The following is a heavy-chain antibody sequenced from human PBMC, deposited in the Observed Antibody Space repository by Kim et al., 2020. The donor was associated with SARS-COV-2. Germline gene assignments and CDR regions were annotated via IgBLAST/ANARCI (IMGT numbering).Heavy chain of an antibody. V-gene: IGHV3-33*01. J-gene: IGHJ4*02. CDR2: IWYDGSNK. Sequence: GGSLRLSCAASGFTFSSYGMHWVRQAPGKGLEWVAVIWYDGSNKYYADSVKGRFTISRDNSKNTLYLQMNSLRAEDTAVYYCARDPSYDSNGGGDYCGQGTLVTVSS. D-gene: IGHD3-22*01. CDR3: ARDPSYDSNGGGDY. CDR1: GFTFSSYG.